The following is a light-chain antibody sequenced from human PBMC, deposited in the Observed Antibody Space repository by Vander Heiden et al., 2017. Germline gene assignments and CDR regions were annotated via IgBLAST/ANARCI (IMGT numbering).Light chain of an antibody. Sequence: LVMNQSPDSLAVSLGEWATITCKSSQSVFYSPNNKNYLAWYQQKPGQPPKLLIDWASTRASGVPDRFSGSGSETDFTLTITSLQAEDVAVYYCQQYYSIPPTFGQGTKLEI. J-gene: IGKJ2*01. V-gene: IGKV4-1*01. CDR2: WAS. CDR3: QQYYSIPPT. CDR1: QSVFYSPNNKNY.